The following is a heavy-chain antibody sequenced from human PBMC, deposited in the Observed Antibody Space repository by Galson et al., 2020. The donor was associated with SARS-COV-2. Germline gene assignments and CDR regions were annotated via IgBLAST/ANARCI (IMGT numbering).Heavy chain of an antibody. V-gene: IGHV3-15*01. J-gene: IGHJ6*03. D-gene: IGHD2-2*01. CDR3: STRDVGYCTSTSCIWTSDFFSYMDV. Sequence: GGSLRLSCAASGFTFSNAWMTWVRQAPGKGLEWVGRIKSETDGGTTDYATPVKGRFTISRDDSKNRLYLQMASLKTEDTAVYYCSTRDVGYCTSTSCIWTSDFFSYMDVWGKGTTVTVSS. CDR1: GFTFSNAW. CDR2: IKSETDGGTT.